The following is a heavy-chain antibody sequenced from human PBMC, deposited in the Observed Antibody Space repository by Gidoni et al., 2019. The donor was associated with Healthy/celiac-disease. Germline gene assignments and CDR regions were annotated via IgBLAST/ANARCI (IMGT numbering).Heavy chain of an antibody. Sequence: EVQLVASGGGLVQPGGSLRLSCAASGFTVSSNYMSWVRQAPGKGLEWVSVIYSGGSTYYADSVKGRFTISRDNSKNTLYLQMNSLRAEDTAVYYYARDPPIAPLDYWGQGTLVTVSS. CDR2: IYSGGST. CDR3: ARDPPIAPLDY. D-gene: IGHD6-13*01. V-gene: IGHV3-66*01. J-gene: IGHJ4*02. CDR1: GFTVSSNY.